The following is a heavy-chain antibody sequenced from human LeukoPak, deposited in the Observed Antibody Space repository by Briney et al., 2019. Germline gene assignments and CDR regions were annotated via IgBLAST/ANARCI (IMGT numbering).Heavy chain of an antibody. CDR3: ASGREDWNYGPFDY. V-gene: IGHV1-69*06. J-gene: IGHJ4*02. CDR1: GGTFSSYA. CDR2: IIPIFGTA. D-gene: IGHD1-7*01. Sequence: GASVKVSCKASGGTFSSYAISWVRQAPGQGLEWMGGIIPIFGTANYAQKFQGRVTITADKSTSTAYMELSSLRSEDTAVYYCASGREDWNYGPFDYWGQGTLVTVSS.